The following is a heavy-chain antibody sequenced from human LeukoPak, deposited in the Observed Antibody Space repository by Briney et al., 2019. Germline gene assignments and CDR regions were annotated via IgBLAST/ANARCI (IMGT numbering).Heavy chain of an antibody. J-gene: IGHJ6*02. CDR1: GYTFSSYY. CDR2: INPSGGST. D-gene: IGHD6-6*01. V-gene: IGHV1-46*01. Sequence: GASVKVSCNASGYTFSSYYIHWVRQAPGQGLEWMGIINPSGGSTSYAQKFQGRVTMTRDTSTSTVYMELSSLRSEDTAVYYCAREQGSSLSGRYGLDVWGQGTTVTVSS. CDR3: AREQGSSLSGRYGLDV.